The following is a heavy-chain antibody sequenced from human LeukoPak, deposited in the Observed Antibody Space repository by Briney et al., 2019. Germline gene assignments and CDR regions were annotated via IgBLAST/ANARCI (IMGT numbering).Heavy chain of an antibody. CDR2: IYYSGST. D-gene: IGHD3-10*01. Sequence: SETLSLTCTVSGGSISSYYWSWIRQPPGKGLEWIGSIYYSGSTYYNPSLKSRVTISVDTSKNQFSLKLSSVTAADTAVYYCARDGVRFGELFPEAFDYWGQGTLVTVSS. CDR3: ARDGVRFGELFPEAFDY. CDR1: GGSISSYY. V-gene: IGHV4-59*12. J-gene: IGHJ4*02.